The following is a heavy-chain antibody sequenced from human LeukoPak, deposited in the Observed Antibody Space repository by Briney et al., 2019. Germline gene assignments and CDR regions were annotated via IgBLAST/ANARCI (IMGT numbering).Heavy chain of an antibody. Sequence: GGSLRLSCAASGFTFDEYAMHWVRQAPGKGLEWVSGISWNSGSIGYADSVKGRFTISRDNSKNSLYLQMNSLRTEDTALYYCAKERGSYYDSSGCFDYWGQGTLVTVSS. V-gene: IGHV3-9*01. D-gene: IGHD3-22*01. CDR1: GFTFDEYA. CDR3: AKERGSYYDSSGCFDY. CDR2: ISWNSGSI. J-gene: IGHJ4*02.